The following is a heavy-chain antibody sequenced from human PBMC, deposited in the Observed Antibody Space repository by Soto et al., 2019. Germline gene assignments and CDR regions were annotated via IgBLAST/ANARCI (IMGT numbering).Heavy chain of an antibody. CDR2: ISAYNGNT. J-gene: IGHJ4*02. D-gene: IGHD2-2*01. CDR3: ARDFVVPAARGPYYFDY. Sequence: DSVKVSCKASGYTFPSSGISWVRQAPGQGFEWMGWISAYNGNTNYAQKLQGRVTMTTDTSTSTAYMELRSLRSDDTAVYYCARDFVVPAARGPYYFDYWGQGTLVTVSS. V-gene: IGHV1-18*01. CDR1: GYTFPSSG.